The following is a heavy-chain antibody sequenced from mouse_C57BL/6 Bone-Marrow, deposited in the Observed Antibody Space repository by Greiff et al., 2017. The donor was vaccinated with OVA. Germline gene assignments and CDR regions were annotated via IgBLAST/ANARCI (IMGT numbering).Heavy chain of an antibody. V-gene: IGHV1-81*01. CDR3: ARPPYYYGSSPRAY. CDR2: IYPRSGNT. D-gene: IGHD1-1*01. CDR1: GYTFTSYG. Sequence: QVQLQQSGAELARPGASVKLSCKASGYTFTSYGISWVKQRTGQGLEWIGEIYPRSGNTYYNEKFKGKATLTAEKSSSTAYMELRRLTSEDSAVYFCARPPYYYGSSPRAYWGQGTLVTVSA. J-gene: IGHJ3*01.